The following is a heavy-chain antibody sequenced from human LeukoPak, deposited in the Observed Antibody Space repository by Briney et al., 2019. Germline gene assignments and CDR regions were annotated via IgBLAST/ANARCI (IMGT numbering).Heavy chain of an antibody. V-gene: IGHV3-30*18. CDR1: GFTFSSYG. CDR2: ISYDGSNK. D-gene: IGHD1-1*01. J-gene: IGHJ4*02. Sequence: PGGSLRLSCAASGFTFSSYGMHWVRQAPGKGQEWVAVISYDGSNKYYADSVKGRFTISRDNSKNTLYLQMNSLRAEDTAVYYCAKDGGGTVYFDYWGQGTLVTVSS. CDR3: AKDGGGTVYFDY.